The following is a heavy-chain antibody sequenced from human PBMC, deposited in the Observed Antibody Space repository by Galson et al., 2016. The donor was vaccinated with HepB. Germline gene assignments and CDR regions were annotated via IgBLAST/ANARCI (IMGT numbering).Heavy chain of an antibody. J-gene: IGHJ1*01. Sequence: TFSTSGMHWVRQAPGKGLEWVAVIWYDGSNKYHADSVQGRFTISRDNSNNTVFLQMNSLRADDTAVYYCAKARGYTFGPGESWGQGTLVTVSS. CDR2: IWYDGSNK. CDR1: TFSTSG. D-gene: IGHD5-18*01. CDR3: AKARGYTFGPGES. V-gene: IGHV3-33*03.